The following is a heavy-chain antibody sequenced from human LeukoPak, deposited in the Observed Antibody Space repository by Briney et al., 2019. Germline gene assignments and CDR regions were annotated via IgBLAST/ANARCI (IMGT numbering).Heavy chain of an antibody. CDR1: GFTFGSYS. D-gene: IGHD3-10*01. J-gene: IGHJ4*02. CDR2: ISSTSRYI. CDR3: ARCYASGSYGIDY. V-gene: IGHV3-21*01. Sequence: GGSLRLSCAASGFTFGSYSMNWVRKVPGKGLPWGSSISSTSRYIYYLELVKGRFTVSRDNAKNSLFLQMNSLGVEDTAVYFCARCYASGSYGIDYWGQGTLVSVSS.